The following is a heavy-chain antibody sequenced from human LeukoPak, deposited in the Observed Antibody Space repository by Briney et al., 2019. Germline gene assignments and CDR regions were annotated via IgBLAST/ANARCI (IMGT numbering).Heavy chain of an antibody. CDR1: AGSINTYF. Sequence: SETLSLTCTVSAGSINTYFWTWVRQPAGKGLEWIGRISGSGTAYYNPSLESRVTISLDTAYNQLFLRMTFVSAADTAVYYCARGTELTRTSGHYSFDYWGQGTLVSVSS. CDR2: ISGSGTA. D-gene: IGHD1-7*01. V-gene: IGHV4-4*07. CDR3: ARGTELTRTSGHYSFDY. J-gene: IGHJ4*02.